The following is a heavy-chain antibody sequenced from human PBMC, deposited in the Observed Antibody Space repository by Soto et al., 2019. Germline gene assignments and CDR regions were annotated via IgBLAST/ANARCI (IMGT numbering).Heavy chain of an antibody. V-gene: IGHV1-2*02. Sequence: QVQLVQSGAEVKKPGASVKVSCKASGYTFTGYYMHWVRQAPGQGLEWMGWINPNSGGTNYAQKFQGRFTMTRDTSISTAYMELSRLRSDDTAVYYCARDGNGIAVAGTGFDYWGQGTLVTVSS. CDR1: GYTFTGYY. CDR3: ARDGNGIAVAGTGFDY. D-gene: IGHD6-19*01. CDR2: INPNSGGT. J-gene: IGHJ4*02.